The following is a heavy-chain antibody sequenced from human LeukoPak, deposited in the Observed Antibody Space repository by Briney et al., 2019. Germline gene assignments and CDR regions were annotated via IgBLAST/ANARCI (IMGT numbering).Heavy chain of an antibody. Sequence: SGGSLRLSCAASGFTFNNYPLNWVRQAPGKGLEWVSYISSSSSTIYYADSVKGRFTISRDNAKNSLYLQMNSLRAEDTAVYYCARDPTGLWFGEFEPFDYWGQGTLVTVSS. J-gene: IGHJ4*02. D-gene: IGHD3-10*01. CDR2: ISSSSSTI. V-gene: IGHV3-48*04. CDR3: ARDPTGLWFGEFEPFDY. CDR1: GFTFNNYP.